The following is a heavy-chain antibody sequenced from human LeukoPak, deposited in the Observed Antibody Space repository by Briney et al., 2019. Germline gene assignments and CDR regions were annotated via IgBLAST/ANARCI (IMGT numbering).Heavy chain of an antibody. Sequence: GGSLRLSCAASGFIFSSYAMSWVREAPARGLEWVSSLRGNGDTFYADSVKGWFTLSRDESRNTVYLHLNELRVEDTAVYYCAKASWVSTADAVLWGQGTVVTVS. D-gene: IGHD3-16*01. J-gene: IGHJ4*02. CDR1: GFIFSSYA. CDR2: LRGNGDT. V-gene: IGHV3-23*01. CDR3: AKASWVSTADAVL.